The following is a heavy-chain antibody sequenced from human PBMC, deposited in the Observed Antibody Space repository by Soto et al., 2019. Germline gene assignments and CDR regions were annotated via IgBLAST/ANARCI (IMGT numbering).Heavy chain of an antibody. D-gene: IGHD6-19*01. CDR3: ARSCIAVAGTGWFDP. CDR2: INAGNGNT. Sequence: ASVKVSCKASGYTFTSYAMHWVRQAPGQRLEWMGWINAGNGNTKYSQKFQGRVTITRDTSASTAYMELSSLRSEDTAVYYCARSCIAVAGTGWFDPWGQGTLVTVS. CDR1: GYTFTSYA. J-gene: IGHJ5*02. V-gene: IGHV1-3*01.